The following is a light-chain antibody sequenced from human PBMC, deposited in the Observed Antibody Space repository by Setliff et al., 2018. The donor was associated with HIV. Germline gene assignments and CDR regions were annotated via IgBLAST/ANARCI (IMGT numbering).Light chain of an antibody. CDR1: TSNIGRTT. J-gene: IGLJ1*01. V-gene: IGLV1-44*01. Sequence: GDPGQRVTISCSGTTSNIGRTTVNWYQHFEGTAPNLLIFGDDQRPSGVPDRFSASKSGTSASLHISGLESDDEAHYYCAAWDAGLSVYVFGPGTKVTVL. CDR3: AAWDAGLSVYV. CDR2: GDD.